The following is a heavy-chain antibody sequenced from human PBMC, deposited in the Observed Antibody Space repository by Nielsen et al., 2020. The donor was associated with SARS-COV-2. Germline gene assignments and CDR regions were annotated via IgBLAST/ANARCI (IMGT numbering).Heavy chain of an antibody. CDR3: ASGIAVAGTSPNYGMDV. J-gene: IGHJ6*02. CDR1: GGSISSGSYY. CDR2: NYTSGST. D-gene: IGHD6-19*01. V-gene: IGHV4-61*02. Sequence: SETLSLTCTVSGGSISSGSYYWSWIRQPAGKGLEWIGRNYTSGSTNYNPSLKSRVTISVDTSKNQFSLKLSSVTAADTAVYYCASGIAVAGTSPNYGMDVWGQGTTVTVSS.